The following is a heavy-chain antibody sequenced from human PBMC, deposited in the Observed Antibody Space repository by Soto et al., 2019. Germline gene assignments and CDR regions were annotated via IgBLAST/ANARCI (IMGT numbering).Heavy chain of an antibody. CDR2: SYYSGST. Sequence: QVQLQESGPGLVKPSETLSLTCTVSGGSISSYYWSWIRQPPGKGLEWIGYSYYSGSTNYNTSLKSRVTISVDTSKNQFSLKLSAVTAADTAVYYCARRYGGNFDYWGQGTLVTVSS. V-gene: IGHV4-59*01. CDR3: ARRYGGNFDY. CDR1: GGSISSYY. J-gene: IGHJ4*02. D-gene: IGHD3-16*01.